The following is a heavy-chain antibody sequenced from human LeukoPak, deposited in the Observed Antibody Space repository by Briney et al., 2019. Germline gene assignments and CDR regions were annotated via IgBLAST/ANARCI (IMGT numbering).Heavy chain of an antibody. D-gene: IGHD3-22*01. J-gene: IGHJ4*02. V-gene: IGHV4-31*03. CDR3: ARARSDSSGYYY. CDR1: GGSISSGGYY. CDR2: IYYSGST. Sequence: SQTLSLTCTVSGGSISSGGYYWSWIRQHPGKGLEWIGYIYYSGSTYYDPSLKSRVTISVDTSKNQFSLKLSSVTAADTAVYYCARARSDSSGYYYWGQGTLVTVSS.